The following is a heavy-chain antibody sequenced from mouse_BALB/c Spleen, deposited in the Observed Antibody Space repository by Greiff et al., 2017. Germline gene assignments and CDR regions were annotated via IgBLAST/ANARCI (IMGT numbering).Heavy chain of an antibody. V-gene: IGHV14-3*02. Sequence: VQLQQSGAELVKPGASVKLSCTASGFNIKDTYMHWVQQRPEQGLEWIGRIDPANGNTKYDPKFQGKATITADTSSNTAYLQLSSLTSEDTAVYYCARWIYYGNYGAMDYWGQGTSVTVSS. CDR1: GFNIKDTY. D-gene: IGHD2-1*01. CDR2: IDPANGNT. CDR3: ARWIYYGNYGAMDY. J-gene: IGHJ4*01.